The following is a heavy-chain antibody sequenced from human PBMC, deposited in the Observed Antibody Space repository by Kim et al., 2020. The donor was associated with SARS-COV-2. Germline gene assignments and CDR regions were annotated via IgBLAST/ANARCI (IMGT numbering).Heavy chain of an antibody. V-gene: IGHV3-53*01. CDR3: TTFDWGSGYFEL. CDR1: GFTVGNHY. Sequence: GGSLRLSCAASGFTVGNHYMSWVRQAPGKGLEWVSLIYSGGATYYADSVKDRFTISRDKAKNTLFLQVDSLTGEDTAVYYCTTFDWGSGYFELWGRGTLVIVSS. D-gene: IGHD3-9*01. CDR2: IYSGGAT. J-gene: IGHJ2*01.